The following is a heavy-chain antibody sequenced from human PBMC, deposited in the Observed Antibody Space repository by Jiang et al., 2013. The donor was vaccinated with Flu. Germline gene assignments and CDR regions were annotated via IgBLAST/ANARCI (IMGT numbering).Heavy chain of an antibody. J-gene: IGHJ4*02. CDR2: TYYRSKWYN. CDR1: GDSVSSNSAA. Sequence: QTLSLTCAISGDSVSSNSAAWNWIRQSPSRGLEWLGRTYYRSKWYNDYAVSVKSRITINPDTSKNQFSLQLNSVTPEDTAMYYCARDRNYDSGSYSTNFDYWGQGTLVTVSS. D-gene: IGHD3-22*01. CDR3: ARDRNYDSGSYSTNFDY. V-gene: IGHV6-1*01.